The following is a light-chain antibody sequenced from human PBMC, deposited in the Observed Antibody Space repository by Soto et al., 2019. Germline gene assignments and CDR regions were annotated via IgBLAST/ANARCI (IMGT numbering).Light chain of an antibody. CDR3: SSYTSSSTLL. CDR2: GVS. CDR1: TSDVGAYNY. J-gene: IGLJ3*02. Sequence: QSALTQPASVSGSPGQSITISCTGTTSDVGAYNYVSWYQQHPGKAPKLMIYGVSNRPSGVSNRFSGSKSGNTASLTISGLQAEDEADYYCSSYTSSSTLLFGGGTKLTVL. V-gene: IGLV2-14*01.